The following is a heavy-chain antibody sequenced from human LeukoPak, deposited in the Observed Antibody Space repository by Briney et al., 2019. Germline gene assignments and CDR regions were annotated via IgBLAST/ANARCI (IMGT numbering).Heavy chain of an antibody. CDR1: GGSINSGSFY. CDR2: IYYSGST. V-gene: IGHV4-30-4*08. CDR3: ASPLHPRSGSGSYTDY. J-gene: IGHJ4*02. Sequence: SETLSLTCTVTGGSINSGSFYWNWIRQYPGKGLEWIGYIYYSGSTYYNPSLKSRVTISVDTSKNQFSLKLSSVTAADTAVYYCASPLHPRSGSGSYTDYWGQGTLVTVSS. D-gene: IGHD3-10*01.